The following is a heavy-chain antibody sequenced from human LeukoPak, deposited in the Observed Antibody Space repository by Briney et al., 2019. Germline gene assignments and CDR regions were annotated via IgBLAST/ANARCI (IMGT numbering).Heavy chain of an antibody. D-gene: IGHD3-10*01. CDR3: ARGGLDYYGSGSYYRHFDY. J-gene: IGHJ4*02. CDR2: ISSSSSYI. CDR1: GFTFSSYS. V-gene: IGHV3-21*01. Sequence: PGGSLRLSCAASGFTFSSYSMNWVRQAPGKGLEWVSSISSSSSYIYYADSVKGRFTISRDNAKNSLYLQMNSLRAEDTAVYYCARGGLDYYGSGSYYRHFDYWGQGTLATVSS.